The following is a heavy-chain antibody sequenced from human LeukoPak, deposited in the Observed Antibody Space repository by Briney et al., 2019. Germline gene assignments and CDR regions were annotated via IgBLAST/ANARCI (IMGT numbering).Heavy chain of an antibody. Sequence: SVKVSCKASGGTFSSYAISWVRQAPGQGLEWMGGIIPIFGTANYARKFQGRVTITADESTSTAYMELSSLRSEDTAVYYCARIGMYSSSSPNDYWGQGTLVTVSS. CDR3: ARIGMYSSSSPNDY. J-gene: IGHJ4*02. CDR2: IIPIFGTA. D-gene: IGHD6-13*01. CDR1: GGTFSSYA. V-gene: IGHV1-69*13.